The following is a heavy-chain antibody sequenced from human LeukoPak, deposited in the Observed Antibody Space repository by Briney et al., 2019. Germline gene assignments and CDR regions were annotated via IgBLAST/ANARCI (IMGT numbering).Heavy chain of an antibody. CDR3: ARVGSSGSYFDY. CDR2: IIPIFGTA. J-gene: IGHJ4*02. D-gene: IGHD1-26*01. V-gene: IGHV1-69*13. Sequence: ASVKVSCKASGGTFSSYAISWVRQAPGQGLEWMGGIIPIFGTANYAQKFQGRVTITADESTSTAYMGLSSLRSEDTAVYYCARVGSSGSYFDYWGQGTLVTVSS. CDR1: GGTFSSYA.